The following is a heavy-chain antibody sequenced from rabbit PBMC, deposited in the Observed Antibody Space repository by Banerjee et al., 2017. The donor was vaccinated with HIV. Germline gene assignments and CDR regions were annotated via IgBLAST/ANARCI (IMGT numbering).Heavy chain of an antibody. Sequence: QEQLEESGGDLVQPEGSLTLTCTASGFDFSSNAMCWVRQAPGKGLEWIACINTNSGNTVYASWAKGRFTISRTSSTTVTLQMTSLTAADTATYFCARDLAGVIGWNFGLWGQGTLVTVS. V-gene: IGHV1S45*01. J-gene: IGHJ4*01. D-gene: IGHD4-1*01. CDR2: INTNSGNT. CDR1: GFDFSSNA. CDR3: ARDLAGVIGWNFGL.